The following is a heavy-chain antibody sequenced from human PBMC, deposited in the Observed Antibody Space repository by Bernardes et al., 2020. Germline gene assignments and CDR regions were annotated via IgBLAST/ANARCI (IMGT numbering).Heavy chain of an antibody. J-gene: IGHJ6*04. D-gene: IGHD3-3*01. Sequence: GGSLRLSCAASGFTASFNYMSWVRQAPGKGPEWLSVIYSAGTTYYADSVKGRFTISRDDSKDTLNLQMNSLRVEDTAVYYCVRDLQHYDFWSGYLSMDVWGKGTTVTVSS. CDR3: VRDLQHYDFWSGYLSMDV. CDR2: IYSAGTT. V-gene: IGHV3-53*01. CDR1: GFTASFNY.